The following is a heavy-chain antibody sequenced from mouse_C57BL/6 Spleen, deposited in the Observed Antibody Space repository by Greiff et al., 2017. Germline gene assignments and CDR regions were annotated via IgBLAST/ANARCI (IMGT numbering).Heavy chain of an antibody. J-gene: IGHJ4*01. CDR2: ILTGGGT. V-gene: IGHV2-9-1*01. D-gene: IGHD6-2*01. Sequence: QVQLKESGPGLVAPSQSLPITCTVSGFSLTSYAISWVRQPPGKGLEWLGVILTGGGTNYNSALKSRLSISKDNSKSQVFLKMNSLQTDDTARYYCARLVSHYYAMDYWGQGTSVTVSS. CDR1: GFSLTSYA. CDR3: ARLVSHYYAMDY.